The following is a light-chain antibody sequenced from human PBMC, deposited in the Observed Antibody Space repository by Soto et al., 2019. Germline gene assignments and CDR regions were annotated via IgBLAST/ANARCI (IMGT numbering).Light chain of an antibody. Sequence: EIGMTQSPATLSVSPGDRATLSCRSSQSVSRNLAWYQQKPGQAPRLLIDSASTRATGIPARFSGSGSGTECALTINRLQSEDFAVYYCQLYNNLPRTFGEGTKVDIK. J-gene: IGKJ1*01. CDR3: QLYNNLPRT. CDR1: QSVSRN. V-gene: IGKV3-15*01. CDR2: SAS.